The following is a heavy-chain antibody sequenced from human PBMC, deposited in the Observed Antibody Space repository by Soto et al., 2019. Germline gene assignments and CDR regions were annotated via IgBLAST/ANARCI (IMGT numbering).Heavy chain of an antibody. CDR2: IIVDSAYT. CDR1: GFTFTSSA. D-gene: IGHD4-17*01. J-gene: IGHJ4*02. Sequence: SVKVSCKTSGFTFTSSAVRWVRQASGQGLEWIGWIIVDSAYTNYAEKFQDRLTMTTDASTSTAYMELTSLRSDDTAVYYCARPSGSYGDYAWSLKYWGQGTLVTVSS. CDR3: ARPSGSYGDYAWSLKY. V-gene: IGHV1-58*01.